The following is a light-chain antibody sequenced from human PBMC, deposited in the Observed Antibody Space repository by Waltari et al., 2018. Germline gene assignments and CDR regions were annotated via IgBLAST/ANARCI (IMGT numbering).Light chain of an antibody. Sequence: QSALTQPASVSGSPGQSITISCTGTSSDVGPYQFSSWYQQNPCKAPKLMIYEGNKRPSGVSNRFSGSKAGNTASLTISGLQAEDEADYYCYSYAGSGTWVFGGGTKLTVL. CDR3: YSYAGSGTWV. V-gene: IGLV2-23*01. CDR1: SSDVGPYQF. J-gene: IGLJ3*02. CDR2: EGN.